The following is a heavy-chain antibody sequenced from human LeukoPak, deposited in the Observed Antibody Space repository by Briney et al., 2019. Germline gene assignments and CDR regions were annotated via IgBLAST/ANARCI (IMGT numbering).Heavy chain of an antibody. CDR3: ARGRSTGYPYYFEC. CDR1: GHTFNSYD. CDR2: MNPNSGST. D-gene: IGHD5-12*01. V-gene: IGHV1-8*03. Sequence: ASVNLSYKSSGHTFNSYDINWARHATGQGLEWMGWMNPNSGSTGYAQEFQGRVTITRNTSISTAHMELSALRSEDTAVYFCARGRSTGYPYYFECWGQGTLVTVSP. J-gene: IGHJ4*02.